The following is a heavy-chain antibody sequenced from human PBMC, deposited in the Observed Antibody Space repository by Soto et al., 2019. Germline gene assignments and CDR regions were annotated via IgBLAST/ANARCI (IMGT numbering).Heavy chain of an antibody. Sequence: QVQLVQSGAEVRKPGSSVRVSCKASGGSFNRHTISWVRQAPGQGLEWMGGIIPIFGTANHAQKFQGRVTIIADESTSTGYMELTSLRSDDTAIYYCARGWGYDSTDYYYAYRDQGTLVIVSS. J-gene: IGHJ4*02. D-gene: IGHD3-22*01. CDR1: GGSFNRHT. CDR2: IIPIFGTA. CDR3: ARGWGYDSTDYYYAY. V-gene: IGHV1-69*01.